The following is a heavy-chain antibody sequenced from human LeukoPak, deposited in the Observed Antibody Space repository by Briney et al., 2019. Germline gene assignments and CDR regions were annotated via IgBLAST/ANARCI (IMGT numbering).Heavy chain of an antibody. CDR1: GFTFRSHA. CDR3: AKDFRIGYSAHFDY. J-gene: IGHJ4*02. D-gene: IGHD2-21*01. V-gene: IGHV3-23*01. Sequence: SGGSLRLSCVGCGFTFRSHAMSWVRQAPEKGLEFVSGIYENGGTTYYADSVKGRFSISRDNSKNTLYLQMDSLRGEDTAVYYCAKDFRIGYSAHFDYWGQGALVTVSS. CDR2: IYENGGTT.